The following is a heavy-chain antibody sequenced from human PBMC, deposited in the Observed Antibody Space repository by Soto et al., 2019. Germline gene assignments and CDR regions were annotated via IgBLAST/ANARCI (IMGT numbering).Heavy chain of an antibody. J-gene: IGHJ2*01. CDR3: ARGGSLNWYFDL. Sequence: EVQLVESGGGLVQPGGSLRLSCAASGFTFSSYWMHWVRQAPGKGLVWVSRINSDGSATSYADSVKGRFTISRDNAKNTLYLQMTSLRAEDTAVYYCARGGSLNWYFDLWGRGTLVTVSS. V-gene: IGHV3-74*01. CDR1: GFTFSSYW. CDR2: INSDGSAT. D-gene: IGHD1-26*01.